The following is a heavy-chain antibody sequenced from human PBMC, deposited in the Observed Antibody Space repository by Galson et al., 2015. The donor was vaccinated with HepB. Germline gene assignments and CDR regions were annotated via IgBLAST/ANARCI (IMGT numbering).Heavy chain of an antibody. CDR1: GFTFSSYS. CDR3: ARGESLDYYYGMDV. D-gene: IGHD1-26*01. V-gene: IGHV3-21*01. CDR2: ISSSSSYI. Sequence: SLRLSCEASGFTFSSYSMNWVRQAPGKGLEWVSSISSSSSYIYYADSVKGRFTISRDNAKNSLYLQMNSLRAEDTAVYYCARGESLDYYYGMDVWAQGTTVTVSS. J-gene: IGHJ6*02.